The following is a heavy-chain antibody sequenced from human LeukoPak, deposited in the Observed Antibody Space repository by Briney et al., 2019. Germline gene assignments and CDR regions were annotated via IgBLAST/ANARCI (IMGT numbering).Heavy chain of an antibody. CDR1: GFTFSSYS. CDR2: ISSSSSTI. Sequence: GGSLRLSCAASGFTFSSYSMNWVRQAPGKGLEWVSYISSSSSTIYYADSVKGRFTISRDNAKNSLYLQMNSLRAEDTAVYYCAKDRGIGYSYGYADYWGQGTPVTVSS. V-gene: IGHV3-48*01. CDR3: AKDRGIGYSYGYADY. J-gene: IGHJ4*02. D-gene: IGHD5-18*01.